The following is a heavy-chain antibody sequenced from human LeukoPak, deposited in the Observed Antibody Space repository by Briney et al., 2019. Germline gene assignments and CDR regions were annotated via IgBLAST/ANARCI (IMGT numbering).Heavy chain of an antibody. D-gene: IGHD3-16*02. CDR3: ATSPTYDYVWGSYRYY. Sequence: GGSLRLSCAASGFTFSSYAMSWVRQAPGKGLEWVSAISGSGGSTYYADSVKGRFTISRGNSKNTLYLQMNSLRAEDTAVYYCATSPTYDYVWGSYRYYWGQGTLVTVSS. V-gene: IGHV3-23*01. CDR2: ISGSGGST. J-gene: IGHJ4*02. CDR1: GFTFSSYA.